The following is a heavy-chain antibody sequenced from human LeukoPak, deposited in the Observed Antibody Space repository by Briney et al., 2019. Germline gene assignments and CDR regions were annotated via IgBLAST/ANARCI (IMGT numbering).Heavy chain of an antibody. Sequence: ASVKVSCKASGYTFTSYDINWVRQATGQGLEWMGWMNPNSGNTGYAQKFQGRVTITRNPSISTAYMELSSLRSEDTAVYYCARIDYSNFGYNWFDPWGQGTLVTVSS. CDR1: GYTFTSYD. CDR3: ARIDYSNFGYNWFDP. D-gene: IGHD4-11*01. J-gene: IGHJ5*02. CDR2: MNPNSGNT. V-gene: IGHV1-8*03.